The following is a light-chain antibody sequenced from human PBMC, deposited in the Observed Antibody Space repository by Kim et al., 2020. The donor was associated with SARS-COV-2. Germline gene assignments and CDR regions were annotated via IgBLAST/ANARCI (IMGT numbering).Light chain of an antibody. Sequence: DIQMTQSPSTLSASVGDRVTITCRASQRVNSWLAWYQQKPGQVPKLLIYRAITLLKGVPSRFSGSGSESDTEFTLTIESLQPDDSATYYCQHYHMFTWAFGQGTKVEIK. CDR2: RAI. CDR1: QRVNSW. V-gene: IGKV1-5*03. J-gene: IGKJ1*01. CDR3: QHYHMFTWA.